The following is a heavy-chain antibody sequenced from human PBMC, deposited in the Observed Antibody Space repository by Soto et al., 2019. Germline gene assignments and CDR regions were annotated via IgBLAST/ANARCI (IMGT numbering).Heavy chain of an antibody. D-gene: IGHD4-4*01. CDR1: GFTFSKYA. J-gene: IGHJ5*02. V-gene: IGHV3-23*01. Sequence: EVQLLESGGGLVHPGGSLSLSCAASGFTFSKYAMTWVRQAPGKGLECVSTINTSGGNTHYADSVKGGFSVSRDNCKNTLSLQMTRLSAEDTVVYYCPKDWQYDAWGQGTLVTVSS. CDR3: PKDWQYDA. CDR2: INTSGGNT.